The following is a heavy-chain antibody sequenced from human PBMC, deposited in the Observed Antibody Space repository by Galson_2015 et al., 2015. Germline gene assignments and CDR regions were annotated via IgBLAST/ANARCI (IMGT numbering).Heavy chain of an antibody. D-gene: IGHD4-23*01. J-gene: IGHJ4*02. Sequence: SLRLSCAASGFTFSASGIHWVRQASGKGLERVGRIGTKANNYATAYAASVKGRFTISRDEAENTAYLQMSSLKTEDTAVYYCTRWMSGGNSPFDSWGQGALVTVSS. V-gene: IGHV3-73*01. CDR1: GFTFSASG. CDR3: TRWMSGGNSPFDS. CDR2: IGTKANNYAT.